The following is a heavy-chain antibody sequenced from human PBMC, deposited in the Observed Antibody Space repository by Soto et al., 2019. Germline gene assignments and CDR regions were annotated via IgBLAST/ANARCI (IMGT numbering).Heavy chain of an antibody. CDR3: ARETYYDFWSGYSPLSWFDP. CDR2: IYYSGST. V-gene: IGHV4-59*01. Sequence: PSETLSLTCTVSCGSIISYYWSWIRQPPGKGLEWIGYIYYSGSTNYNPSLKSRVTISVDTSKNQFSLKLSSVTAADTAVYYCARETYYDFWSGYSPLSWFDPWGQGTLVTVSS. D-gene: IGHD3-3*01. J-gene: IGHJ5*02. CDR1: CGSIISYY.